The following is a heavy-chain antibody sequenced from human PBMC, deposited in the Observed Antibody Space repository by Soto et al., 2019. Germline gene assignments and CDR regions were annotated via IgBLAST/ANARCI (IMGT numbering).Heavy chain of an antibody. J-gene: IGHJ4*02. V-gene: IGHV3-30-3*01. CDR1: GFTFSSYA. Sequence: GGSLRLSCAASGFTFSSYAMHWARQAPGKGLEWVAVISYDGSKKYYADSVKGRFTISRDNSKNMQYLQMNSLRAEDTAVYYCVGPDYDSDGSANFWGQGTLVTVSS. CDR3: VGPDYDSDGSANF. CDR2: ISYDGSKK. D-gene: IGHD3-22*01.